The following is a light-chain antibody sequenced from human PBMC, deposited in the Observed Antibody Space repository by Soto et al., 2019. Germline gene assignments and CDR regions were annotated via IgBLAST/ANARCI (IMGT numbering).Light chain of an antibody. CDR2: DAS. CDR3: QQRSDWLT. CDR1: QSVSNY. Sequence: IVMTQSPAPPSFSPGENAIPSCRASQSVSNYLAWYQQKPGQAPRLLIYDASYRATGIPARFSGGGSGTDFTLSISSLEPEDFAVYYCQQRSDWLTFGGGTKVDIK. V-gene: IGKV3-11*01. J-gene: IGKJ4*01.